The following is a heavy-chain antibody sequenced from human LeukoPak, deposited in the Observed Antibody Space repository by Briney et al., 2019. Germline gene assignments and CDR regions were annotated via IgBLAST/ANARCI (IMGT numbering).Heavy chain of an antibody. V-gene: IGHV1-2*06. J-gene: IGHJ3*02. D-gene: IGHD2/OR15-2a*01. CDR2: MNPNSGGT. CDR3: ARESNMYLDAFDI. CDR1: GYTFTGYY. Sequence: GASVKVSCKASGYTFTGYYIHWVRQAPGQGLEWMGRMNPNSGGTNYAQKFQGRVTMTRDTSSSTAYMEGNRLRSDDTAVYYCARESNMYLDAFDIWGQGTMVTVSS.